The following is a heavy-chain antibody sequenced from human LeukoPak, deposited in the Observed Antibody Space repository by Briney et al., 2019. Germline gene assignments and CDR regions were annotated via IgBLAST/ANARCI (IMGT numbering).Heavy chain of an antibody. Sequence: SQTLSLTCAVSGGSISSGGYSWSWIRQPPGKGLEWIGYIYHSGSTYYNPSLKSRVTISVDRSKNQFSLKLSSVTAADTAVYYCARDRSGPSYNWFDPWGQGTLVTVSS. J-gene: IGHJ5*02. CDR2: IYHSGST. D-gene: IGHD3-22*01. V-gene: IGHV4-30-2*01. CDR1: GGSISSGGYS. CDR3: ARDRSGPSYNWFDP.